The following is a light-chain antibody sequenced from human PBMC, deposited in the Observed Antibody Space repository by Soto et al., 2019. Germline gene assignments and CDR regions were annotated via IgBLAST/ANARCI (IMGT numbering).Light chain of an antibody. Sequence: EIVLTQSPGTLSLSPGERAVLSCRASQTIANIYLAWYQHKPGRPPRLLIYDTSTRATGTPDRFIGSGSGTDFTLTISRLEPEDFAVYCCQQYSGSPETFGPGTQVEIK. V-gene: IGKV3-20*01. J-gene: IGKJ1*01. CDR3: QQYSGSPET. CDR2: DTS. CDR1: QTIANIY.